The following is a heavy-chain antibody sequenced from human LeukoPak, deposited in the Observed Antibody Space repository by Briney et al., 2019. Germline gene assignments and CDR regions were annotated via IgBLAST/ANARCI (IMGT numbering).Heavy chain of an antibody. CDR1: GGSISSGGYY. CDR3: ARAPVGPAADAFDI. D-gene: IGHD2-2*01. CDR2: IYYSGST. J-gene: IGHJ3*02. V-gene: IGHV4-31*03. Sequence: PSQTLSLTCTVSGGSISSGGYYWSWIRQHPGKGLEWIGYIYYSGSTYYNPSLKSRVTISVDTSKNQFSLKLRSVTAADTAVYYCARAPVGPAADAFDIWGQGTMVTVSS.